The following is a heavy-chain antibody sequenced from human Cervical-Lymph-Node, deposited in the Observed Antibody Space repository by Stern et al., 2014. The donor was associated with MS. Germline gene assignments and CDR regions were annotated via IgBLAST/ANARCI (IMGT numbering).Heavy chain of an antibody. CDR1: GFTFSSFW. Sequence: VQLVESGGDLVQPGGSLRLSCAASGFTFSSFWMYWVRQIPGKGLMLVSRINGDGSSTTYADSVKGRFTISRDNAKNTLYMQMNSLRAEDTAVYYCVRGNYGPDYWGQGTLVTVSS. D-gene: IGHD3-10*01. J-gene: IGHJ4*02. CDR2: INGDGSST. V-gene: IGHV3-74*03. CDR3: VRGNYGPDY.